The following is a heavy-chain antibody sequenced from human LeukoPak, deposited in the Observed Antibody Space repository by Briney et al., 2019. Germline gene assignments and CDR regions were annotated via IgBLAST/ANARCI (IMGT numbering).Heavy chain of an antibody. V-gene: IGHV1-18*01. CDR1: GYTFTSYG. CDR2: ISAYNGNT. CDR3: ASGATYCSSTSCSLRDYFDY. Sequence: ASVKVSCKASGYTFTSYGISWVRQAPGQGLEWMGWISAYNGNTNYAQKLQGRVTMTTDTSTSTAYMELRSLRSDDTVVYYYASGATYCSSTSCSLRDYFDYWGQGTLVTVSS. D-gene: IGHD2-2*01. J-gene: IGHJ4*02.